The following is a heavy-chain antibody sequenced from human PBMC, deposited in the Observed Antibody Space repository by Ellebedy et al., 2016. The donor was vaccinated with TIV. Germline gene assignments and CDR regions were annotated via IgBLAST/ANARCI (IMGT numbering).Heavy chain of an antibody. D-gene: IGHD1-14*01. CDR2: ISNRDRT. CDR3: ATFNQYYTYLGV. Sequence: GSLRLXXTVSGDSISSSSAYWVWIRQPPGKGLEWIGTISNRDRTDYNPSLKSRVFILVDASKNQFFLKLTSVTAADTAVYYCATFNQYYTYLGVWGKGTTVIVSS. CDR1: GDSISSSSAY. V-gene: IGHV4-39*01. J-gene: IGHJ6*03.